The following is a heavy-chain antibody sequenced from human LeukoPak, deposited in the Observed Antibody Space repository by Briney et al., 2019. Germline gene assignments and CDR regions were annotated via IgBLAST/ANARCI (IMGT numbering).Heavy chain of an antibody. CDR2: IWYDGSNK. J-gene: IGHJ4*02. Sequence: GGSLRLSCAASGFTFSNYGMLWVRQAPGKGLEWVAVIWYDGSNKYYADSVKGRFTISRDNSKNTLYLQMNSLRAEDTAVYYCARVNCSGGSCYHDYWGQGTLVTVSS. CDR1: GFTFSNYG. D-gene: IGHD2-15*01. V-gene: IGHV3-33*01. CDR3: ARVNCSGGSCYHDY.